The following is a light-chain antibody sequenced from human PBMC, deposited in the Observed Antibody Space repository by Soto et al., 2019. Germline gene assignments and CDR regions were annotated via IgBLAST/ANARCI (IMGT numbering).Light chain of an antibody. CDR2: KAS. CDR3: PDYTSYSEG. V-gene: IGKV1-5*03. CDR1: QTISSW. Sequence: SPSALSGSEGDRVTITCRASQTISSWLAWYQQKPGKAPKLLIYKASTLKSGVPSRFSGSGSGTEFTLTISSLQPDDFATYCSPDYTSYSEGFGQ. J-gene: IGKJ1*01.